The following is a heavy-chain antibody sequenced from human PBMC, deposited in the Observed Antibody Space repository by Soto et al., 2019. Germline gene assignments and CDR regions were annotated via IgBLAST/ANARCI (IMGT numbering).Heavy chain of an antibody. J-gene: IGHJ3*02. CDR2: ISGSGGST. Sequence: EVQLLESGGGLVQPGGSLRLSCAASGFTFGSYAMSWVRQAPGKGLEWVSAISGSGGSTYYADSVKGRFTISRDNSKNTLYLQMNSLRAEDTAVYYCAKVSNSSGWYSGAFDIWGQGTMVTVSS. V-gene: IGHV3-23*01. CDR3: AKVSNSSGWYSGAFDI. CDR1: GFTFGSYA. D-gene: IGHD6-19*01.